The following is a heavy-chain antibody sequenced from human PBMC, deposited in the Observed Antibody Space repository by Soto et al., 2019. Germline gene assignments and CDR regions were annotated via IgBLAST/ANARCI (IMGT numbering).Heavy chain of an antibody. V-gene: IGHV4-31*03. CDR1: GASINSGLYY. CDR3: ETGPQGWFDY. J-gene: IGHJ4*02. Sequence: SETLSLTCSVSGASINSGLYYWNWFGQHPGRGLEWIGYIYNTGGTFSNPSLKSRVTMSVDPSKKQFFLPLSSVTAAEKAIYYCETGPQGWFDYWGQGIPVTFSA. D-gene: IGHD6-19*01. CDR2: IYNTGGT.